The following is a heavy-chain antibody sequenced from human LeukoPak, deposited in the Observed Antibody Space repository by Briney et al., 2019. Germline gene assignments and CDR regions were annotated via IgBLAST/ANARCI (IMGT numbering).Heavy chain of an antibody. CDR3: ARETSVADLDY. Sequence: SETLSLTCTVSGGSISSSSYYWGWIRQPPGKGLEWIGSIYYSGSTYHNPSLKSRVTISVDTSKNQFSLKLSSVTAADTAVYYCARETSVADLDYWGQGTLVTVSS. CDR1: GGSISSSSYY. V-gene: IGHV4-39*07. D-gene: IGHD5-12*01. CDR2: IYYSGST. J-gene: IGHJ4*02.